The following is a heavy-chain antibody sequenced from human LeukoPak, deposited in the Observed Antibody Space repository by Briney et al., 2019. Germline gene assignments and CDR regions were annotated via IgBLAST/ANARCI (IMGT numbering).Heavy chain of an antibody. CDR1: GGSISSYY. CDR2: IYYSGST. V-gene: IGHV4-59*08. Sequence: SETLSLTCTVSGGSISSYYWSWIRQPPGKGLEWIGYIYYSGSTNYNPSLKSRVTISADTSKNQFSLKLSSVTAADTAVYYCARHFSSRKHFDYWGQGTLVTVSS. J-gene: IGHJ4*02. CDR3: ARHFSSRKHFDY. D-gene: IGHD6-13*01.